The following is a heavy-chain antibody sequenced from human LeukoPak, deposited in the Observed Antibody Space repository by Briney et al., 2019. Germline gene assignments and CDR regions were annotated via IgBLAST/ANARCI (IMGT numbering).Heavy chain of an antibody. Sequence: ASVKVSCKASGGTFSSYAISWVRQAPGQGLEWMGGIIPIFGTANYAQKFQGRVTITADESTSTAYMELSSLRSEDTAMYYCARDLLRLQYSYFDYWGQGTLVTVSS. CDR1: GGTFSSYA. CDR3: ARDLLRLQYSYFDY. J-gene: IGHJ4*02. D-gene: IGHD5-24*01. CDR2: IIPIFGTA. V-gene: IGHV1-69*13.